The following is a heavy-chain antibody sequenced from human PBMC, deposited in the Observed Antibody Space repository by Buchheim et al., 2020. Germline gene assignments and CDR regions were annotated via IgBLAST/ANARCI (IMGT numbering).Heavy chain of an antibody. V-gene: IGHV3-23*01. J-gene: IGHJ6*02. Sequence: EVQLLESGGGLVQPGGSLRLSCAASGFTFSNYAMSWVRQAPGKGLEWVSSISDSGGSTYYADSVKGRFTISRDTSKNTLYLQMNSLRAEDAAVYYCAKADGSLPYGMGVWGQGTT. CDR3: AKADGSLPYGMGV. CDR2: ISDSGGST. D-gene: IGHD3-10*01. CDR1: GFTFSNYA.